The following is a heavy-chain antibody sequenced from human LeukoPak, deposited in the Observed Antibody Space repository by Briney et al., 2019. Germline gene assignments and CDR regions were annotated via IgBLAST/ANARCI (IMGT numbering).Heavy chain of an antibody. CDR3: ARDLSSSEGYFDY. Sequence: ASVKVPCKASGYTFTGYYKHWVRQAPGQGLEWMGWINPNSGGTNYAQKFQGRVTMTRDTSISTAYMELSRLRSDDTAVYYCARDLSSSEGYFDYWGQGTLVTVSS. CDR2: INPNSGGT. CDR1: GYTFTGYY. D-gene: IGHD6-6*01. J-gene: IGHJ4*02. V-gene: IGHV1-2*02.